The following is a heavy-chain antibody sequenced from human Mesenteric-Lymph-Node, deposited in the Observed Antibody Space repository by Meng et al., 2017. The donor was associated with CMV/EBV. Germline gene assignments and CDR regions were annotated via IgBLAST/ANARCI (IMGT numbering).Heavy chain of an antibody. D-gene: IGHD3-10*01. Sequence: QLQLQESGPGLVKPSETLSLTCTVSGGSISSSSYYWGWIRQPPGKGLEWIGSIYYSRSTYYNPSLKSRVTISVDTSKNQFSLKLSSVTAADTAVYYCARPHYYGSGSSPWFDPWGQGTLVTVSS. CDR2: IYYSRST. CDR1: GGSISSSSYY. CDR3: ARPHYYGSGSSPWFDP. J-gene: IGHJ5*02. V-gene: IGHV4-39*01.